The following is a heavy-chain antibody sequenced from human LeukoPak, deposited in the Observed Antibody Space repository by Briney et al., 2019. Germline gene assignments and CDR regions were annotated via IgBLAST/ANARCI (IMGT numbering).Heavy chain of an antibody. J-gene: IGHJ4*02. V-gene: IGHV4-34*01. D-gene: IGHD1-26*01. CDR3: ARGSIVGATFGSGLTHFFDY. CDR2: INHSGST. Sequence: SETLSLTCTISGGSITNYYWSWIRQPPGKGLEWIGEINHSGSTNYNPSLKSRVTISVDTSKNQFSLKLTSVTAADTAAYYCARGSIVGATFGSGLTHFFDYWGQGILVTVSS. CDR1: GGSITNYY.